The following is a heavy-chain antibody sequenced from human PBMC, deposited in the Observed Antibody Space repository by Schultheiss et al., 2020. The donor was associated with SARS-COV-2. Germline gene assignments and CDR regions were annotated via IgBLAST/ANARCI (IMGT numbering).Heavy chain of an antibody. Sequence: SQTLSLTCTVSGGSISSSSYYWGWIRQPPGKGLEWIGYIYYSGSTYYNPSLKSRVTISVDTSKNQFSLKLSSVTAADTAVYYCARGDVRVGALDYWGQGTLVTVSS. CDR1: GGSISSSSYY. D-gene: IGHD1-26*01. CDR3: ARGDVRVGALDY. CDR2: IYYSGST. V-gene: IGHV4-39*07. J-gene: IGHJ4*02.